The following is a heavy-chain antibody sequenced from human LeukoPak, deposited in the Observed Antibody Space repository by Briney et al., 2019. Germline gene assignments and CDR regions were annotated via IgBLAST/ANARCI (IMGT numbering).Heavy chain of an antibody. Sequence: PGGSLSLTCTVSGVTFSSFDLSSIRQAPGKGLEWVSAISGSGGNTYYADSVKGRFTISRDNSKNTLYLQMNSLRAEDTAVYYCAKRSGDWYFDIWGRGTLVTVSS. CDR1: GVTFSSFD. J-gene: IGHJ2*01. CDR2: ISGSGGNT. V-gene: IGHV3-23*01. D-gene: IGHD1-14*01. CDR3: AKRSGDWYFDI.